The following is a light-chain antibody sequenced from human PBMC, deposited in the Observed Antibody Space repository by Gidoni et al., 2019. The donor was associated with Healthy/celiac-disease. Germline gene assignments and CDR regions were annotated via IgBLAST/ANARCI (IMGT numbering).Light chain of an antibody. J-gene: IGLJ3*02. CDR2: DVS. CDR3: CSYAGSYTWV. Sequence: QSALTQPRSVSGSPGQSVTISCTGTSSDVGGYNYVSWYQQHPGKDPKLMIYDVSKRPSGFPDRFSGSKSGNTASLTISGLQAEDEADYYCCSYAGSYTWVFGGGTKLTVL. V-gene: IGLV2-11*01. CDR1: SSDVGGYNY.